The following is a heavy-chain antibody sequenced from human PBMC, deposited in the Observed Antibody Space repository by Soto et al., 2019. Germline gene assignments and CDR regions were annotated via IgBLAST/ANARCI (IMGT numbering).Heavy chain of an antibody. CDR2: MSFDGTYK. V-gene: IGHV3-30*18. CDR1: GFRFSDYG. D-gene: IGHD1-1*01. CDR3: AKDRRDVEYNSVYDF. Sequence: QVQLAESGGGVVQPGRSLRLSCIGSGFRFSDYGMHWVRQAPGKGLEWVTMMSFDGTYKYSADSVKGRFIISRDNSKNTLYIQMNSLRAEDTAVYYCAKDRRDVEYNSVYDFWGQGTLVTVSS. J-gene: IGHJ4*02.